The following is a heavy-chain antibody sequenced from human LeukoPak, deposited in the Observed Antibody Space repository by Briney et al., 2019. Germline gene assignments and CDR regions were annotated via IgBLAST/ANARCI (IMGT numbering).Heavy chain of an antibody. D-gene: IGHD1-1*01. V-gene: IGHV3-23*01. CDR3: AKEGKSPRNAFDI. Sequence: GGSLRLSCAASGFTFNTYWMTWVRQAPGKGLEWVSAISGSGGSTYYADSVKGRFTISRDNSKNTLYLQMNSLRAEDTAVYYCAKEGKSPRNAFDIWGQGTMVTVSS. CDR1: GFTFNTYW. J-gene: IGHJ3*02. CDR2: ISGSGGST.